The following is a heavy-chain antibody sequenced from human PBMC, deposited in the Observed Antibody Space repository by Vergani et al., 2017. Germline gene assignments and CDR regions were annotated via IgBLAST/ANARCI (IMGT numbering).Heavy chain of an antibody. CDR1: GFTFNQYG. V-gene: IGHV3-33*01. D-gene: IGHD1-14*01. J-gene: IGHJ5*02. Sequence: QVQLVESGGGVVQPGRSLRLSCAASGFTFNQYGMHWVRQAPGKGLEWVAVTWYDGNNKQYADSVKGRFTISRDNSKSTMYLQMNSLRDEDTGVYYCARELRLLYNRFDPCLEGTLVSDSS. CDR2: TWYDGNNK. CDR3: ARELRLLYNRFDP.